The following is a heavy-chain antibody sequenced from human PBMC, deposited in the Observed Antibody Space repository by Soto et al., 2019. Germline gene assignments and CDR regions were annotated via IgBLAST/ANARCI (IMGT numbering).Heavy chain of an antibody. CDR1: GFTFSSYA. D-gene: IGHD5-12*01. V-gene: IGHV3-23*01. CDR2: VSGSGVST. Sequence: SLRLSCAASGFTFSSYAISRVLQAPGKGLECVSAVSGSGVSTYYADSVKGRLTISRDNSKNTLYVQMNSLRAEDTAVYYCAKWPLVDIVVPLAYYGMDVWGQGATVTVSS. CDR3: AKWPLVDIVVPLAYYGMDV. J-gene: IGHJ6*02.